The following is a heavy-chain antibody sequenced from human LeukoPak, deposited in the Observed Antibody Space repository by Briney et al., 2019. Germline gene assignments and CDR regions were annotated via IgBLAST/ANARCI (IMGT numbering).Heavy chain of an antibody. D-gene: IGHD6-13*01. V-gene: IGHV4-39*07. CDR3: ARVAGGIAAAEAFDP. Sequence: SETLSLTCTVSGGSISSYYWGWIRQPPGKGLEWIGSIYYSGSTYYNPSLKSRVTISVDTSKNQFSLKLSSVTAADTAAYYCARVAGGIAAAEAFDPWGQGTLVTVSS. J-gene: IGHJ5*02. CDR2: IYYSGST. CDR1: GGSISSYY.